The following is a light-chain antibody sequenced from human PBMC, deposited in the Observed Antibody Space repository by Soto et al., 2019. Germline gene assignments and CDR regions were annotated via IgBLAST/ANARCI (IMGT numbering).Light chain of an antibody. V-gene: IGLV2-14*01. CDR1: SSDVGGYNY. CDR2: EVS. CDR3: SSYTSSSTYV. J-gene: IGLJ1*01. Sequence: QSALTQPASVSGSPGQSITISCTGTSSDVGGYNYVSWYQQHPGKVPKVMIFEVSNRPSGISHRFSGSKSGNTASLTISGLQAEDEADYYCSSYTSSSTYVFGTGTKVTVL.